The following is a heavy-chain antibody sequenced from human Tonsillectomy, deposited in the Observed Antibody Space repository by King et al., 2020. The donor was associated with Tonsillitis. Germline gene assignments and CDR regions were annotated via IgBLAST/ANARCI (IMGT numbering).Heavy chain of an antibody. J-gene: IGHJ2*01. D-gene: IGHD6-19*01. CDR2: IYYSGST. CDR1: CGSISSGGYY. Sequence: QLQESGPGLVKPSQTLSLTCTISCGSISSGGYYWSWIRQHPGKGLEWIWYIYYSGSTYYNPSLKSRGSLSVDPSKNQFSLKLSSVTAADTAVYYCARGRGKMGSGWLRHPSRRDWYFDLWGRGTLVTVSS. V-gene: IGHV4-31*03. CDR3: ARGRGKMGSGWLRHPSRRDWYFDL.